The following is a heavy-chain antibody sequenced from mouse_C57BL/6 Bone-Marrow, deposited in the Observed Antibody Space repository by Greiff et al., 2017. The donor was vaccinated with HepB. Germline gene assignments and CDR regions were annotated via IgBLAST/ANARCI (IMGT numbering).Heavy chain of an antibody. J-gene: IGHJ2*01. CDR3: ARQEDYYDYFDS. Sequence: QVQLQQSGAELARPGASVKLSCKASGYTFTSYGISWVKQRTGQGLEWIGEIYPRSGNTYYNEKFKGKATLTADKSSSTAYMELRSLTSEDSAVYFCARQEDYYDYFDSWGQGTTLTVSS. D-gene: IGHD1-1*01. CDR2: IYPRSGNT. V-gene: IGHV1-81*01. CDR1: GYTFTSYG.